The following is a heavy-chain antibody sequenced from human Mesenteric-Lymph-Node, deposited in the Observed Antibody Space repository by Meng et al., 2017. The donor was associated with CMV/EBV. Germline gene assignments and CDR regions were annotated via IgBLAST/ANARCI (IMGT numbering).Heavy chain of an antibody. D-gene: IGHD3-3*01. Sequence: ASVKVSCKASGGTFSSYAISWVRQAPGQGLEWMGWISAYNGYTNYAQKFQGRVTMTTDTSTSTAYMDLRSLRSDDTAVYYCASNPVTGGAVFDIWGQGAMVTVSS. CDR2: ISAYNGYT. CDR1: GGTFSSYA. V-gene: IGHV1-18*01. CDR3: ASNPVTGGAVFDI. J-gene: IGHJ3*02.